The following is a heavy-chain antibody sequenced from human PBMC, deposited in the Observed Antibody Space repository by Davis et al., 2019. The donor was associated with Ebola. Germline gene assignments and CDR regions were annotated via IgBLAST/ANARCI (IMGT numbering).Heavy chain of an antibody. CDR2: ISGSGGST. CDR3: ASPLNSGGEYFQH. V-gene: IGHV3-23*01. D-gene: IGHD6-25*01. Sequence: GESLKISCAASGFTFSSYAMSWVRQAPGKGLEWVSAISGSGGSTYYADSVKGRFTISRDNAKNSLYLQMNNLRAEDTAVYYCASPLNSGGEYFQHWGQGTLVTVSS. CDR1: GFTFSSYA. J-gene: IGHJ1*01.